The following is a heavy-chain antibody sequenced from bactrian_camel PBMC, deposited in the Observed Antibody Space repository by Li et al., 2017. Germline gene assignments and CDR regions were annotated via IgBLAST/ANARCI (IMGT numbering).Heavy chain of an antibody. D-gene: IGHD7*01. Sequence: HVQLVESGGGLVQPGGSLRLSCAASGFTRSDYYITWVRQAPGKGLEWVSSVYSDGTNTYYADSVKGRFTTSRDNAKNTVYLHMNSLKPDVAAVYYCAAASAWSQGPDFAYWGQGTQVTVS. V-gene: IGHV3S6*01. J-gene: IGHJ6*01. CDR2: VYSDGTNT. CDR1: GFTRSDYY. CDR3: AAASAWSQGPDFAY.